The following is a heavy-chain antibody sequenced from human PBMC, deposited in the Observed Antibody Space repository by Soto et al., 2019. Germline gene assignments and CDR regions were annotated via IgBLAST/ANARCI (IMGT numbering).Heavy chain of an antibody. J-gene: IGHJ4*01. D-gene: IGHD2-15*01. Sequence: QVQLQKSGPGLVQPSGTLSLTCAVSGGSVSSSNWWTWVRHPAGEGLEWVGQIFDSGITSHNPPLKSRIHISIDKPKDHLSLALISVTGADTAVDYCARHGGQFVDYWGHGSLVTVCS. CDR3: ARHGGQFVDY. CDR1: GGSVSSSNW. CDR2: IFDSGIT. V-gene: IGHV4-4*02.